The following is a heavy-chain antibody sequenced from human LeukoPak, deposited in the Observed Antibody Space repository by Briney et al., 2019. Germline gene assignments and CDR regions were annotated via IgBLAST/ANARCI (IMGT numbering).Heavy chain of an antibody. D-gene: IGHD3-22*01. J-gene: IGHJ1*01. CDR1: GGSISSGGYY. CDR3: ARLGLYDARGYYYV. CDR2: IYHSGST. V-gene: IGHV4-30-2*01. Sequence: PSQTLSLTCTVSGGSISSGGYYWSWIRQPPGKGLEWIGYIYHSGSTYYNPSLKSRVTISVDRSKNQFSLKLSSVTAADTAVYYCARLGLYDARGYYYVWGQGTLVTVSS.